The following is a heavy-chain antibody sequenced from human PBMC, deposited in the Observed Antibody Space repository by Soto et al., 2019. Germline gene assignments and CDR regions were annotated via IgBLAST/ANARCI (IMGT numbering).Heavy chain of an antibody. J-gene: IGHJ4*02. D-gene: IGHD3-10*01. CDR1: GGSINISSFY. V-gene: IGHV4-39*01. CDR2: IYYSGSA. Sequence: SETLSLTCTVSGGSINISSFYWGWVRQPPGKRLEWIGSIYYSGSAYYNPSLKSRLTISVDTSKNQFSLNLSSVTAADTAVYFCARRPLVRGIIPYYFDSWGQGTLVTVS. CDR3: ARRPLVRGIIPYYFDS.